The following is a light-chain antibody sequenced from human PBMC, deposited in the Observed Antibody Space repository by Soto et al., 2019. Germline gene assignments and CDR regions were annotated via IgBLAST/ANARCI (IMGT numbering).Light chain of an antibody. CDR3: SSYTSSSLVV. Sequence: QSALTQPASVSGSPGQSITISCTGTSSDVGGYNYVSWYQQYPGNAPKPMIYEVINRPSGVSNRFSGSKSGNTASLTISGLQAEDEADYYCSSYTSSSLVVFGGGTKLTVL. CDR2: EVI. J-gene: IGLJ2*01. V-gene: IGLV2-14*01. CDR1: SSDVGGYNY.